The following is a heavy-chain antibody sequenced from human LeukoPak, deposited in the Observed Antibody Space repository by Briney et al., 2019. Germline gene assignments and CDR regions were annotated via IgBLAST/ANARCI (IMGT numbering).Heavy chain of an antibody. D-gene: IGHD3-22*01. V-gene: IGHV3-30*04. CDR1: GFTFSSYA. CDR2: ISYDGSNK. J-gene: IGHJ4*02. CDR3: ARDRYYYDSSGYYLTFPDY. Sequence: GGSLRLSCAASGFTFSSYAMHWVRQAPGKGLEWVAVISYDGSNKYYADSVKGRFIISRDNSENTLYLQMNSLRAEDTAVYYCARDRYYYDSSGYYLTFPDYWGQGTLVTVSS.